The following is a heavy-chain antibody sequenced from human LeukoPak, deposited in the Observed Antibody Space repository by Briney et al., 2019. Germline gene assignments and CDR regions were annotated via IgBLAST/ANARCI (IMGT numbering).Heavy chain of an antibody. J-gene: IGHJ4*02. Sequence: GGSLRLSCAASGFTFSSYAMSWVRQAPGKGLEWVSAISGSGGSTYYADPVKGRFTISRDNSKNTLYLQMNSLRAEDTAVYYCAKVGGYYYDSSGYRDYWGQGTLVTVSS. D-gene: IGHD3-22*01. CDR2: ISGSGGST. CDR1: GFTFSSYA. V-gene: IGHV3-23*01. CDR3: AKVGGYYYDSSGYRDY.